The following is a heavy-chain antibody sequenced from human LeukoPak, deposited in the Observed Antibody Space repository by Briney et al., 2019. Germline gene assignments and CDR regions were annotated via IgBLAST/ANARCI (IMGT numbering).Heavy chain of an antibody. CDR3: ARHRITMVRGVMWFDP. J-gene: IGHJ5*02. CDR1: GGSISSSSYY. Sequence: SETLSLTCTVSGGSISSSSYYWGWIRQPPGKGLEWIGSIYYSGSTYYNPSLKSRVTISVDTSKNQFSLKLGSVTAADTAVYYCARHRITMVRGVMWFDPWGQGTLVTVSS. D-gene: IGHD3-10*01. CDR2: IYYSGST. V-gene: IGHV4-39*01.